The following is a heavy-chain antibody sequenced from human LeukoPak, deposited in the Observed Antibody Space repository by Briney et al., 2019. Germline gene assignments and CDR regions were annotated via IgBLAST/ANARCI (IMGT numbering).Heavy chain of an antibody. V-gene: IGHV4-59*08. CDR3: ARRNSSGWYAPDFDY. D-gene: IGHD6-19*01. CDR2: IYYLGSP. Sequence: SETLSLTCTVSGGSISSYYWSWIRQPPGKGLEWIGFIYYLGSPNYNPSLKSRVTMSVDPSKNQFSLKLSSMTAADTAVYYCARRNSSGWYAPDFDYWGQGTLVTVSS. CDR1: GGSISSYY. J-gene: IGHJ4*02.